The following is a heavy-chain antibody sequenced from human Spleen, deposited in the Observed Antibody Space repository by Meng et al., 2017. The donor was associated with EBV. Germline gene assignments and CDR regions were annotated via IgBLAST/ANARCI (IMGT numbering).Heavy chain of an antibody. CDR1: GGSVSSGSYY. Sequence: QVQLRESGPGLVKPLVTLSLTGTVSGGSVSSGSYYWGWIRQPPGKGLEWIGYISYSGSTNYNPSLKSRVTISVDTSKNQFSLKLSSVTAADTAVYYCARDNGDYVSDPWGQGTLVTVFS. J-gene: IGHJ5*02. CDR2: ISYSGST. V-gene: IGHV4-61*01. D-gene: IGHD4-17*01. CDR3: ARDNGDYVSDP.